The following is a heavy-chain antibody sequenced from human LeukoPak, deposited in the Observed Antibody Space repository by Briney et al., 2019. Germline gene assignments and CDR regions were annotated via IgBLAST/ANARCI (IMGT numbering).Heavy chain of an antibody. CDR3: AVAPGDY. V-gene: IGHV1-2*02. CDR1: RGTFSNYA. D-gene: IGHD2-21*01. Sequence: ASVKVSCKASRGTFSNYAISWVRQAPGQGLEWMGWINPNSDYTFYAQKFQGRVTLTRDTSISTVYMELTTLTSDDTALYYCAVAPGDYWGQGTLVSVSA. CDR2: INPNSDYT. J-gene: IGHJ4*02.